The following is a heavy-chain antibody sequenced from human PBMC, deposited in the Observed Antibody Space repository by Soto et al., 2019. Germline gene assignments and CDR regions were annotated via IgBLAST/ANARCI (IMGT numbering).Heavy chain of an antibody. CDR2: IYWDDDK. J-gene: IGHJ6*02. CDR3: AYLPCSGGSCYWFSYSGMDV. D-gene: IGHD2-15*01. CDR1: GFSLSTSGVG. V-gene: IGHV2-5*02. Sequence: QITLKESGPTLVKPTQTLTLTCTFSGFSLSTSGVGVAWIRQPPGKALEWLALIYWDDDKRYRPSLETRLTVTKDTSKNQVVLSMTHMDSVDTATYYYAYLPCSGGSCYWFSYSGMDVWGQGTTVTVSS.